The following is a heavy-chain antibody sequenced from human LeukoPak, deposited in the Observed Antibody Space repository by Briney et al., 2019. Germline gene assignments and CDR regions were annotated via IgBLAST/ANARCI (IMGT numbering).Heavy chain of an antibody. CDR3: ARSEPAGSSSPYMDV. Sequence: SETLSLTCTVSGGSISSSSYYWGWIRQPPWKGLEWIGSIYYSGSTYYNPSLKSRVTISVDTSKNQFSLKLSSVTAADTAVYYCARSEPAGSSSPYMDVWGKGTTVTISS. D-gene: IGHD6-13*01. J-gene: IGHJ6*03. CDR1: GGSISSSSYY. CDR2: IYYSGST. V-gene: IGHV4-39*01.